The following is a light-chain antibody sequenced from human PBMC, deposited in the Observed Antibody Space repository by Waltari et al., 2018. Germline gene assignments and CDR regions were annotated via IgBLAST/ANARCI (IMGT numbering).Light chain of an antibody. CDR2: KAS. CDR3: QQYNAYSWT. CDR1: QSISSW. J-gene: IGKJ1*01. V-gene: IGKV1-5*03. Sequence: DIQMTQSPSTLSASVGDRVTITCRASQSISSWLAWYQQKPGKAPNRLIYKASSLERGVPSRFSGSGSGTAFTLTISSLQPDEFATYYCQQYNAYSWTFGQGTKVGIK.